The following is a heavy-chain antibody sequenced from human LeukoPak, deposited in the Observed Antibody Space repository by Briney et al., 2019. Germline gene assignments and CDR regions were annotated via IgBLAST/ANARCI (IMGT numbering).Heavy chain of an antibody. V-gene: IGHV4-39*01. Sequence: SETLSLTCTVSGGSISSSGYYWGWIRQPPGKGLEWIGSIYYSGSTYYNPSLKSRVTISVDTSKNQFSLKLSSVTAADTAVYFCVRTRYYDFWSGYYGPKHKHYVHYFDYWGQGTLVTVSS. J-gene: IGHJ4*02. D-gene: IGHD3-3*01. CDR3: VRTRYYDFWSGYYGPKHKHYVHYFDY. CDR2: IYYSGST. CDR1: GGSISSSGYY.